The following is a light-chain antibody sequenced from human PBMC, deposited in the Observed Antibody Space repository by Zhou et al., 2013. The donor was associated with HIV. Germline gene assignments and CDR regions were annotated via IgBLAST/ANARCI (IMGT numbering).Light chain of an antibody. CDR1: QSISNW. V-gene: IGKV1-5*03. CDR2: KAS. J-gene: IGKJ2*01. CDR3: QQYNTFMYT. Sequence: DIQMTQSPSTLSASVGDRVTITCRASQSISNWLAWYQQKPGKAPKLLIYKASSLESGVPSRFSGSASVTEFTLTISSLQPDDFATYYCQQYNTFMYTFGQGTKLEIK.